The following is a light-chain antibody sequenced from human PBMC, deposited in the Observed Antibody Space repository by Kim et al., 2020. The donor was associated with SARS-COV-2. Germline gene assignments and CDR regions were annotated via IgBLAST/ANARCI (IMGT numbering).Light chain of an antibody. V-gene: IGKV3-15*01. CDR1: QSVSIN. CDR3: QEYNNWPPELT. J-gene: IGKJ4*01. CDR2: AAS. Sequence: EKVMTQSPATLSVSPGERATLSCRASQSVSINLAWYQHKPGQAPRLLIYAASTRATGIPARFSGSGSGTEFTLTISSLQSEDFAVYYCQEYNNWPPELTFGGGTKLEI.